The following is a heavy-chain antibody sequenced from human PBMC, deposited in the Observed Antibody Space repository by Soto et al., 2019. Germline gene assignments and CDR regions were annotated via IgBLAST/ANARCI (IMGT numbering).Heavy chain of an antibody. J-gene: IGHJ4*02. CDR1: GFTVRANY. CDR2: IYSGDTT. CDR3: HGSGY. D-gene: IGHD3-10*01. V-gene: IGHV3-53*01. Sequence: EVQLVESGGGLIQPGGSLRLSCAVSGFTVRANYMSWVRQAPGKGLEWVSVIYSGDTTYYADSVKGRFIISRDISKNILYLQMNILRAEDTAVYYCHGSGYWGQGTLVTVSS.